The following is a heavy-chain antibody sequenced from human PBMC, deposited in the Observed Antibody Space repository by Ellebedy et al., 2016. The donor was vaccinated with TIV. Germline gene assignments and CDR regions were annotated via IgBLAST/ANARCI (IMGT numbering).Heavy chain of an antibody. V-gene: IGHV3-74*01. Sequence: GESLKISXAASGFTFSSYWMHWVRQAPGKGLVWVSRINSDGSSTSYADSVKGRFTISRDNAKNTLYLQMNSLRAEDTAVYYCARHVDTSAYNNFFDFWGLGTLVTVSS. CDR1: GFTFSSYW. CDR2: INSDGSST. CDR3: ARHVDTSAYNNFFDF. J-gene: IGHJ4*02. D-gene: IGHD3-22*01.